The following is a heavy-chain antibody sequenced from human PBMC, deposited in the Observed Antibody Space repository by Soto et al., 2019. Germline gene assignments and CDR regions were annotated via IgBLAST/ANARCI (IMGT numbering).Heavy chain of an antibody. D-gene: IGHD6-19*01. V-gene: IGHV4-31*01. CDR1: GGSISRGGYY. CDR3: ASCPGIAVAYDY. Sequence: QVQLQESGPGLVKPSQTLSLTCTVSGGSISRGGYYWSWFGQHPGKALEWIGYIYYRGSTSYNPALKSQVTIAVDTSKNQFSLKLSSVTAADTAVYYGASCPGIAVAYDYWGQGTLVTVSS. J-gene: IGHJ4*02. CDR2: IYYRGST.